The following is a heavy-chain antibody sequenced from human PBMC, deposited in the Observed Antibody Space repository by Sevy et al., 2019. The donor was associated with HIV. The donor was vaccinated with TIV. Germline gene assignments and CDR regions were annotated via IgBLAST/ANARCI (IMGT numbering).Heavy chain of an antibody. CDR2: ISYDGSFK. D-gene: IGHD6-13*01. CDR3: ARDAAEGPYGSTWVSNWLDP. V-gene: IGHV3-30*04. J-gene: IGHJ5*02. Sequence: GGSLRLSCAASRFTFNSYAMYWVRQAPGKGLEWVAVISYDGSFKNYADSVKGRFTISRDNSKNTLYLQMNSLRREDTAIYYCARDAAEGPYGSTWVSNWLDPWGQGTLVTVSS. CDR1: RFTFNSYA.